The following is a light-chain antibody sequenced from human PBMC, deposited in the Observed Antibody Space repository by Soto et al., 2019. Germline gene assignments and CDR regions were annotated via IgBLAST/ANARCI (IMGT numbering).Light chain of an antibody. CDR1: QSVSSS. V-gene: IGKV3-15*01. Sequence: EIVLTQSPGTLSLSPGERATLSCRASQSVSSSSLAWYQQKPGQAPRLLIHGATTRATGIPARFSGSGSGTEFTLTISSLQSEDFAVYYCQQYNNWPRTFGQGTKVDI. CDR3: QQYNNWPRT. J-gene: IGKJ1*01. CDR2: GAT.